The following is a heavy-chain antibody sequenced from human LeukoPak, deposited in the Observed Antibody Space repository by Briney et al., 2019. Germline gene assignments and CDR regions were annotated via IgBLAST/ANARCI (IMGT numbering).Heavy chain of an antibody. J-gene: IGHJ3*02. V-gene: IGHV4-39*07. CDR3: ARDLGYGYPFDI. Sequence: SETLSLTCSVSGGSISSYYWGWIRQPPGKGLEWIGSIFYSGSTYYNPSLKSRITISVDTSKNQFSLKLSSVSAADTAVYYCARDLGYGYPFDIWGQGTMVTVSS. CDR1: GGSISSYY. D-gene: IGHD5-12*01. CDR2: IFYSGST.